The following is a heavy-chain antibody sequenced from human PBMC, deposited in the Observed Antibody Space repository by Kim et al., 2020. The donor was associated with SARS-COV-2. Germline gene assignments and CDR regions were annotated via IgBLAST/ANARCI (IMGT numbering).Heavy chain of an antibody. V-gene: IGHV3-9*01. CDR3: AKDIDPGATGGFDC. D-gene: IGHD1-26*01. J-gene: IGHJ4*02. Sequence: YADSGKSRFTISRDNDKNSLYLQMNSLRAEDTALYYCAKDIDPGATGGFDCWGQGTLITVSS.